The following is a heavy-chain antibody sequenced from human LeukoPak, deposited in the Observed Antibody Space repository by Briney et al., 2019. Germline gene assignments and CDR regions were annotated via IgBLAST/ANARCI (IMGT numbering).Heavy chain of an antibody. V-gene: IGHV4-59*01. CDR1: GGSISSYY. J-gene: IGHJ4*02. D-gene: IGHD5-18*01. CDR2: IYYSGST. Sequence: PSETLSLTCTVSGGSISSYYWRWIRQPPGKGLEWIGYIYYSGSTNYNPSLKSRVTISVDTSKNQFSLKLSSVTAADTAVYYCARETDTGGFDYWGQGTLVTASS. CDR3: ARETDTGGFDY.